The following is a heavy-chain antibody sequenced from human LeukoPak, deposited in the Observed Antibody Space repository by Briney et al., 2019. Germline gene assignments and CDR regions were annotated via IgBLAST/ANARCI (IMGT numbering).Heavy chain of an antibody. V-gene: IGHV3-30*03. D-gene: IGHD6-19*01. CDR1: GFTFSSYG. J-gene: IGHJ4*02. CDR3: ASSGWCSDFDY. CDR2: ISYDGSNK. Sequence: GGSLRLSCAASGFTFSSYGMHWVRQAPGKGLEWVAVISYDGSNKYYADSVKGRFTISRDNSKNTLYLQMNSLRAEDTAVYYCASSGWCSDFDYWGQGTLVTVSS.